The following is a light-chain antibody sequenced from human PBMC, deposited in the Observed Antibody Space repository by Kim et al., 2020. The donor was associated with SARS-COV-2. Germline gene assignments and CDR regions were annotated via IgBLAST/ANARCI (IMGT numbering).Light chain of an antibody. Sequence: SPGERATLSCRASQSISSSSLAWYQQKPGQAPRLLIYGASSRATGIPDRFSGSGSGTDFTLTISRLEPEDFALYYCQQYGNLPRTFGQGTKVDIK. CDR3: QQYGNLPRT. V-gene: IGKV3-20*01. CDR1: QSISSSS. J-gene: IGKJ1*01. CDR2: GAS.